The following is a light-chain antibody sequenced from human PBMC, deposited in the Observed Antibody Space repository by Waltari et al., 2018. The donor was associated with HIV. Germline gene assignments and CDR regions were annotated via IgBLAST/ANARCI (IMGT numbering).Light chain of an antibody. Sequence: QSVLTQPPSASGTPGQTVTISCSGSRSNIESNYVYWFQQFPGTAPKLLIYSHIQRPSGGPALFSGAKSDASAALAISGLRSEDEGIYYCAACDDSLSGRVFGGGTKLTVL. J-gene: IGLJ2*01. V-gene: IGLV1-47*01. CDR3: AACDDSLSGRV. CDR2: SHI. CDR1: RSNIESNY.